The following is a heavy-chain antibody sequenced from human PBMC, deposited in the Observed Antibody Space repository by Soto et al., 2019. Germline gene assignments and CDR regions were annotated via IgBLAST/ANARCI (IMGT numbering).Heavy chain of an antibody. CDR1: GFTFSSYA. V-gene: IGHV3-23*01. CDR2: ISGSGGST. Sequence: PGGSLRLSCAASGFTFSSYAMSWVRQAPGKGLEWVSAISGSGGSTYYADSVKGRFTISRDNSKNTLYLQMNSLRAEDTAVYYCAKGVPGIAVAGTGYFQHWGQGTLDPVSS. CDR3: AKGVPGIAVAGTGYFQH. J-gene: IGHJ1*01. D-gene: IGHD6-19*01.